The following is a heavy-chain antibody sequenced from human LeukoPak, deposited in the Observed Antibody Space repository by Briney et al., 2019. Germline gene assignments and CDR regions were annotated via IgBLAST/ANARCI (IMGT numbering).Heavy chain of an antibody. CDR3: ARGYYPPRWYFDP. D-gene: IGHD3-10*01. Sequence: SETLSLTCALYGGSFSSYSWSWTWIRQTPEKGLEWIGEIIEKGNANYNPSLKSRVTIDLDTSKNQFSLKLTSMTAADTAMYYCARGYYPPRWYFDPCGRGTLVTVSS. CDR1: GGSFSSYS. J-gene: IGHJ2*01. V-gene: IGHV4-34*01. CDR2: IIEKGNA.